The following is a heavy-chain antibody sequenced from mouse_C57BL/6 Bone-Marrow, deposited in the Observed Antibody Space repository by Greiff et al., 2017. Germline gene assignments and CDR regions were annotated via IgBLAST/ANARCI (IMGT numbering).Heavy chain of an antibody. Sequence: VQLKQSGAELVKPGASVKLSCTASGFNITDYYMHWVKQRTEQGLEWIGRIDPEDGETKYAPKFQGKATMTADTSSNTAYLQLSSLTSEDTAVYYCARNSNWGQGTTLTGSS. V-gene: IGHV14-2*01. D-gene: IGHD2-5*01. CDR3: ARNSN. CDR2: IDPEDGET. J-gene: IGHJ2*01. CDR1: GFNITDYY.